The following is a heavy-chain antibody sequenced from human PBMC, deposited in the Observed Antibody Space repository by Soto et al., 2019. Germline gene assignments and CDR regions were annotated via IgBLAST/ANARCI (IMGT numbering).Heavy chain of an antibody. J-gene: IGHJ4*02. D-gene: IGHD1-26*01. CDR2: INPNSGGT. Sequence: ASVKVSCKASGYTFTGYYMRWVRQAPGQGLEWMGWINPNSGGTNYAQKFQGWVTMTRDTSISTAYMELSRLRSDDTAVYYCARVNWGAGFPHFDYWGQGTLVTVSS. V-gene: IGHV1-2*04. CDR3: ARVNWGAGFPHFDY. CDR1: GYTFTGYY.